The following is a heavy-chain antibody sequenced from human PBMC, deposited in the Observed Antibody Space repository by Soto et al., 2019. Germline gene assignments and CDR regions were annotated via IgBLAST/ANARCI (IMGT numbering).Heavy chain of an antibody. Sequence: GGSLRLSCAASGFTFSSYAMSWVRQAPGKGLEWVSAISGSGGSTYYADSVKGRFTISRDNSKNTLYLQMNSLRAEDTAVYYCAKEGSFRGTIFGVVIIPVSDYYYYMDVWGKGTTVTVSS. CDR2: ISGSGGST. J-gene: IGHJ6*03. CDR3: AKEGSFRGTIFGVVIIPVSDYYYYMDV. D-gene: IGHD3-3*01. CDR1: GFTFSSYA. V-gene: IGHV3-23*01.